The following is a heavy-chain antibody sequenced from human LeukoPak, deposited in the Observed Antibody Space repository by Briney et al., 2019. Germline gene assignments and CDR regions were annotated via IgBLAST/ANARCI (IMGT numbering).Heavy chain of an antibody. CDR1: GFTVSSNY. CDR3: TRDRSGTYCDY. D-gene: IGHD1-26*01. J-gene: IGHJ4*02. V-gene: IGHV3-53*01. Sequence: GGSLRLSRAASGFTVSSNYMSWVRQAPGKGLEWVSVIDSGGRTYYADSVKGRFTISRDNSKNTLYLQMNSLRAGDTAVYYCTRDRSGTYCDYWGQGTLVTVSS. CDR2: IDSGGRT.